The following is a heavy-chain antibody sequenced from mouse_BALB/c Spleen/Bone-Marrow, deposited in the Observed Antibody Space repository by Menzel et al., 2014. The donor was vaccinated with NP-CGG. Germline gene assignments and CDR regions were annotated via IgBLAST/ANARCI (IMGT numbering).Heavy chain of an antibody. J-gene: IGHJ4*01. D-gene: IGHD2-1*01. CDR1: GYTFTSSW. V-gene: IGHV1S130*01. Sequence: QVQLQQSGSVLVRPGASVKLSCKASGYTFTSSWMHWAKQRPGQGLEWIGEIHPNSGNTNYNEKFKGKATLTVDTSSSTAYVDLSSLTSEDSAVYYCARIYYGNFHAMDYWGQGTSVTVSS. CDR3: ARIYYGNFHAMDY. CDR2: IHPNSGNT.